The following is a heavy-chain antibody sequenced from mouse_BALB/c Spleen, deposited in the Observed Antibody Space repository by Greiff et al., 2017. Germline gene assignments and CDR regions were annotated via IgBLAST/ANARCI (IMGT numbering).Heavy chain of an antibody. D-gene: IGHD1-1*01. CDR3: AREGFITTVVADY. V-gene: IGHV1-4*01. Sequence: VQLVESGAELARPGASVKMSCKASGYTFTSYTMHWVKQRPGQGLEWIGYINPSSGYTNYNQKFKDKATLTADKSSSTAYMQLSSLTSEDSAVYYCAREGFITTVVADYWGQGTTLTVSS. CDR1: GYTFTSYT. J-gene: IGHJ2*01. CDR2: INPSSGYT.